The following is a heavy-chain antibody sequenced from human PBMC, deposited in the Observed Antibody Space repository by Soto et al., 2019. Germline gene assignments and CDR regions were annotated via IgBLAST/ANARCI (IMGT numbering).Heavy chain of an antibody. V-gene: IGHV1-8*01. J-gene: IGHJ3*02. D-gene: IGHD1-7*01. CDR2: MNPNSGNT. CDR3: ARGHNWNYGSDAFDI. Sequence: QVQLVQSGAEVKKPGASVKVSCKASGYTFTSYDINWVRQATGQGLEWMGWMNPNSGNTGYAQKFQGRDTTTRNTSISTAYMELSSLRFEDTAVYYCARGHNWNYGSDAFDIWGQGTMVTVSS. CDR1: GYTFTSYD.